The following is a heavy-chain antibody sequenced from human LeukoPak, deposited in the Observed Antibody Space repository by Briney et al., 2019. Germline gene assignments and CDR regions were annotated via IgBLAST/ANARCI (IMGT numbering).Heavy chain of an antibody. D-gene: IGHD2-8*02. Sequence: ASVTVSCTTSGYTFTSYGISWVRQAPGQGLEWMGWISAYNGNTNYAQKLQGRVTMTTDTSTSTAYMELRSLRSDDTAVYYCARDTAGNSNWFDPWGQGTLVTVSS. CDR2: ISAYNGNT. CDR1: GYTFTSYG. CDR3: ARDTAGNSNWFDP. V-gene: IGHV1-18*01. J-gene: IGHJ5*02.